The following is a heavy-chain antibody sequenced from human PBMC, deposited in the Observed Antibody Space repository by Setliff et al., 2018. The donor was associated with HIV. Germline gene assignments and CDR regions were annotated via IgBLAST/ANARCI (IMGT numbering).Heavy chain of an antibody. CDR3: ARSRDGYNWAWFDP. CDR2: VYYSGST. Sequence: SETLSLTCNVSGGSIRSYYWSWIRQPPGEGLEWIGYVYYSGSTNYNPSLKSRVTISVDTSENLFSLKLTSVTATDTAVYYCARSRDGYNWAWFDPWGQGTLVTVSS. J-gene: IGHJ5*02. CDR1: GGSIRSYY. V-gene: IGHV4-59*01. D-gene: IGHD5-12*01.